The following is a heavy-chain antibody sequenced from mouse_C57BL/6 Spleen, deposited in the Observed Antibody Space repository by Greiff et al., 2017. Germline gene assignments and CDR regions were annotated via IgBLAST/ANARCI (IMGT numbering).Heavy chain of an antibody. CDR3: ARGGNYAMDY. CDR1: GYTFTSYW. V-gene: IGHV1-61*01. CDR2: IYPSDSET. Sequence: QVQLKQPGAELVRPGSSVKLSCKASGYTFTSYWMDWVKQRPGQGLEWIGNIYPSDSETHYNQKFKDKATLTVDKSSSTAYMQLSSLTSEDSAVYYCARGGNYAMDYWGQGTSVTVSS. J-gene: IGHJ4*01.